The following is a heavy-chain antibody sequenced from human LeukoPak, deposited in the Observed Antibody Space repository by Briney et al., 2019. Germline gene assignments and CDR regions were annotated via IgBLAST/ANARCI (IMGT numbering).Heavy chain of an antibody. CDR1: GFTFRSHG. Sequence: PGGSLRLSCAASGFTFRSHGMHWVRKAPGKGLEWVAGIWYDGSNEDYADSVKGRFTISRDNSKNTLYLQMNSLRAEDTAVYYCAREKYSDILTGPLDYWGQGTLVTVSS. J-gene: IGHJ4*02. CDR2: IWYDGSNE. V-gene: IGHV3-33*01. CDR3: AREKYSDILTGPLDY. D-gene: IGHD3-9*01.